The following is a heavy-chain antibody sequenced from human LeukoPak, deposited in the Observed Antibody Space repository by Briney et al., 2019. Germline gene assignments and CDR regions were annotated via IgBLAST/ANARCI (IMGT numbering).Heavy chain of an antibody. CDR2: ISYDGSNK. J-gene: IGHJ4*02. D-gene: IGHD4-17*01. CDR3: ARAPGDYSATFFDY. CDR1: GFAFSSYA. V-gene: IGHV3-30*04. Sequence: GGSLRLSCAASGFAFSSYAMHWVRQAPGRGLEWVTLISYDGSNKYYADSVKARFTISRDNSKNTLYLQMNSLRAEDTAVYYCARAPGDYSATFFDYWGQGTLVTVSS.